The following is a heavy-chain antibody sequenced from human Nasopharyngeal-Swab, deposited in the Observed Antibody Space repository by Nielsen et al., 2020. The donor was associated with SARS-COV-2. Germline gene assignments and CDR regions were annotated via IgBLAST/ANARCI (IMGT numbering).Heavy chain of an antibody. CDR1: GFTFSSSW. J-gene: IGHJ4*01. CDR3: ATAGNYRFDN. D-gene: IGHD3-16*02. CDR2: MNSDGSTI. V-gene: IGHV3-74*01. Sequence: GESLMISCAASGFTFSSSWMHWIRQDPGKGLVWVARMNSDGSTINYGDSVMGRFIISRDNAKNMLYLQMYSLRAEDTAVYYCATAGNYRFDNWGHGTLVTVSS.